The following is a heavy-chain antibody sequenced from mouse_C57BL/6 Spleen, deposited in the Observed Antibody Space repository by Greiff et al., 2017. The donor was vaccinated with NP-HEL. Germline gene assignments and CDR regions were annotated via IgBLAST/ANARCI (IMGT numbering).Heavy chain of an antibody. CDR3: ARLYDYDGRDWYFDV. D-gene: IGHD2-4*01. CDR2: ISNGGGST. J-gene: IGHJ1*03. V-gene: IGHV5-12*01. CDR1: GFTFSDYY. Sequence: EVKLVESGGGLVQPGGSLKLSCAASGFTFSDYYMYWVRQTPEKRLEWVAYISNGGGSTYYPDTVKGRFIISRDNAKNTLYLQMSRLKSEDTAMYYCARLYDYDGRDWYFDVWGTGTTVTVSS.